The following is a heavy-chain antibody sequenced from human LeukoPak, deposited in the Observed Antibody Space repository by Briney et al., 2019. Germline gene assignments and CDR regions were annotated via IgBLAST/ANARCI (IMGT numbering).Heavy chain of an antibody. Sequence: GGSLRLSCAASGFTFSTYGMHWVRQAPGKGLEWVAIIWYDGSNKYYADSVKGRCTISRDNSKNTLYLQMNSLRAEDTAVYYCARGERYDYWGQGSLVTVSS. CDR2: IWYDGSNK. CDR1: GFTFSTYG. V-gene: IGHV3-33*01. J-gene: IGHJ4*02. CDR3: ARGERYDY.